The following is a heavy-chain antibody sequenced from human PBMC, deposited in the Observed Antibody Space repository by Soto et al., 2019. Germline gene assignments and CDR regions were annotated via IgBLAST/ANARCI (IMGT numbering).Heavy chain of an antibody. CDR1: SGSISSHGPA. CDR2: IYYSVTT. Sequence: PSQNLSLTCAVFSGSISSHGPACSWLRQQPGKGLEWIGYIYYSVTTYYNPAPKSRVTISADRSKNQFSLNLSSVTATDTAIYYCARATFGVDVSMDVWGQGATVTVSS. CDR3: ARATFGVDVSMDV. D-gene: IGHD3-3*01. J-gene: IGHJ6*02. V-gene: IGHV4-30-2*01.